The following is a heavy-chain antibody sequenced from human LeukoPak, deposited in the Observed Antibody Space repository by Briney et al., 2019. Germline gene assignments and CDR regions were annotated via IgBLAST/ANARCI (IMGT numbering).Heavy chain of an antibody. Sequence: GGSLRLSCAASGFTFSSYAMSWVRQAPGKGLEWVSAISGSGGSTYYADSVKGRFTISRDNSENTLYLQMNSLRAEDTAVYYCAKDLSLLWFGEPLDYWGQGTLVTVSS. CDR2: ISGSGGST. CDR3: AKDLSLLWFGEPLDY. D-gene: IGHD3-10*01. CDR1: GFTFSSYA. V-gene: IGHV3-23*01. J-gene: IGHJ4*02.